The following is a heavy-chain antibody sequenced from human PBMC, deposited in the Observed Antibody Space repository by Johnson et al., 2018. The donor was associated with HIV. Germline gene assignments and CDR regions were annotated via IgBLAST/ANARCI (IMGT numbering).Heavy chain of an antibody. V-gene: IGHV3-11*04. D-gene: IGHD7-27*01. J-gene: IGHJ3*02. CDR1: GFTFSDYY. Sequence: QVQLVESGGGLVKPGGSLRLSCSASGFTFSDYYITWIRQAPGKGLAWISYISSSGSTIYYADSVKGRFTSSRDNSKNSLYLQMSSLRVEDTAVYYCARGSGVGAFDIWGQGTMVTVSS. CDR3: ARGSGVGAFDI. CDR2: ISSSGSTI.